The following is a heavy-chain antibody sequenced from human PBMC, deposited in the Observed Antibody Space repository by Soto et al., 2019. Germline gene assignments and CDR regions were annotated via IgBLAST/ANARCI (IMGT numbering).Heavy chain of an antibody. CDR3: ARDDRITMALNP. CDR1: GYTFTSYY. CDR2: INPSGGST. D-gene: IGHD3-10*01. V-gene: IGHV1-46*01. J-gene: IGHJ5*02. Sequence: QVQLVQSGAEVKKPGASVKVSCKASGYTFTSYYMHWERQAPGQGLEWMGIINPSGGSTSYAQKFQGRVTMTRDTSTSTVYMELSSLRSEDTAVYYCARDDRITMALNPWGQGTLVTVSS.